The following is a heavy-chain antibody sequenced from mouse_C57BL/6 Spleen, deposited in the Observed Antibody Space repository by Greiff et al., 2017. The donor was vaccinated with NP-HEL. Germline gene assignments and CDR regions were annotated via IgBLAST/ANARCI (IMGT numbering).Heavy chain of an antibody. CDR1: GYAFSSSW. CDR2: IYPGDGDT. J-gene: IGHJ2*01. V-gene: IGHV1-82*01. Sequence: QVHVKQSGPELVKPGASVKISCKASGYAFSSSWMNWVKQRPGKGLEWIGRIYPGDGDTNYNGKFKGKATLTADKSSSTAYMQLSSLTSEDSAVYFCARKEDYGFDYWGQGTTLTVSS. CDR3: ARKEDYGFDY. D-gene: IGHD1-1*01.